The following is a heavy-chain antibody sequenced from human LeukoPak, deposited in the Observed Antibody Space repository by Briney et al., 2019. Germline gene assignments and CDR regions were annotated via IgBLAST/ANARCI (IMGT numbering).Heavy chain of an antibody. J-gene: IGHJ4*02. CDR1: GGSISRYY. V-gene: IGHV4-59*08. Sequence: SETLSLTCSVSGGSISRYYWTWIRQPPGKGLEWIGYIYYSGSTNYNPSLKSRVTISVDTSKNQFSLKLSSVTAADTAVYYCARRWFNNDYYFDYWGQGTLVTVSS. CDR3: ARRWFNNDYYFDY. D-gene: IGHD1-1*01. CDR2: IYYSGST.